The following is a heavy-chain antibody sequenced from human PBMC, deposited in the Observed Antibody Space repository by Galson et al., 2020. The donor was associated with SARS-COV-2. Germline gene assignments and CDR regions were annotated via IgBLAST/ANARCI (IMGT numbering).Heavy chain of an antibody. CDR2: ISCSGGSP. CDR1: GFTFSSYA. J-gene: IGHJ6*02. Sequence: GESLKISCAASGFTFSSYAMSWVRQAPGTGLEWVSAISCSGGSPYYADSVKGRFTISRDNSKNTLYLQMNSLRAEDTAVYYCAKGTAMDPDDYYYYGMDVWGQGTTVTVSS. CDR3: AKGTAMDPDDYYYYGMDV. V-gene: IGHV3-23*01. D-gene: IGHD5-18*01.